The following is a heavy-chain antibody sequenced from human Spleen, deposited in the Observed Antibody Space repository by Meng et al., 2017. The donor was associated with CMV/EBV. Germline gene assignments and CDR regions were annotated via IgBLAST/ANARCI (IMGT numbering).Heavy chain of an antibody. CDR3: ARVSAGILSDFYFDY. Sequence: ASVKVSCKASGYTFSLYYIQWVRQAPGQGLEWMGVIYPSDGSTTYAQKFQGRVTMTRDTSTRTVYMELSSLRSEDTATYYCARVSAGILSDFYFDYWGQGTLVTVLL. J-gene: IGHJ4*02. V-gene: IGHV1-46*01. D-gene: IGHD6-13*01. CDR1: GYTFSLYY. CDR2: IYPSDGST.